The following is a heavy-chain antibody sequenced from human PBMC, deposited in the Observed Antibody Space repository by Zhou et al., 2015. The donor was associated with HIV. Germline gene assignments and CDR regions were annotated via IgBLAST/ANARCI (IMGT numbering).Heavy chain of an antibody. CDR2: INPNSGGT. V-gene: IGHV1-2*02. CDR3: ARDWGYCSGGSCDPNWFDP. Sequence: QVQLVQSGAEVKKPGASVKVSCKASGYTFTGYYMHWVRQAPGQGLEWMGWINPNSGGTNYAQKFQGRVTMTRDTSISTAYMELSRLRSDDTAVYYCARDWGYCSGGSCDPNWFDPWGQGTLVTVSS. J-gene: IGHJ5*02. D-gene: IGHD2-15*01. CDR1: GYTFTGYY.